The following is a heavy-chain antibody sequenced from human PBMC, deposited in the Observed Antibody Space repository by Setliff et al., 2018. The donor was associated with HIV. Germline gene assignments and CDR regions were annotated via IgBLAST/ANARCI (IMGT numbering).Heavy chain of an antibody. CDR3: ANSRHFSGDYSFDY. CDR1: GYPFTDYF. V-gene: IGHV1-2*02. Sequence: ASVKVSCKTSGYPFTDYFIHWMRQAPGQGLEWLGWVNPASGGPNYAQNFQGKVTMTRDTSISTAYMQVTRLTSDDTAVYYCANSRHFSGDYSFDYWGQGTLVTVS. CDR2: VNPASGGP. J-gene: IGHJ4*02. D-gene: IGHD1-26*01.